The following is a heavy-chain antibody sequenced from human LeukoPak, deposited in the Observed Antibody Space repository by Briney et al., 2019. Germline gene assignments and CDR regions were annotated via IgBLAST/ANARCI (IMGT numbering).Heavy chain of an antibody. CDR2: IYYSGST. Sequence: SETLSLTCAVYGGSFSSYYWGWIRQPPGKGLEWIGNIYYSGSTYYNPSLKSRVTISVDTSNNQFSLKLSSVTAADTAVYYCARRTYSYGPFFDYWGQGTLVTVSS. D-gene: IGHD5-18*01. J-gene: IGHJ4*02. CDR3: ARRTYSYGPFFDY. CDR1: GGSFSSYY. V-gene: IGHV4-34*01.